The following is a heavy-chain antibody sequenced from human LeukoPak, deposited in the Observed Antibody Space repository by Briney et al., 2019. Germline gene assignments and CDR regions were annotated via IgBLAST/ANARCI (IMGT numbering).Heavy chain of an antibody. CDR3: ARQTSGSP. D-gene: IGHD1-26*01. J-gene: IGHJ5*02. V-gene: IGHV4-34*01. CDR2: INHSGSA. Sequence: SETLSLTCAVYGGSFSGYYWSWIRQPPGKGLEWIGEINHSGSANYNPSLKSRVTISVDTSKNQFSLKLSSVTAADTAVYYCARQTSGSPWSQGTLVTVSS. CDR1: GGSFSGYY.